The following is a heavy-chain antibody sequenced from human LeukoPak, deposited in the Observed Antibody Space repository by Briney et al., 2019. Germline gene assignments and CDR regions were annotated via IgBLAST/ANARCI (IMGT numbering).Heavy chain of an antibody. J-gene: IGHJ4*02. CDR2: ISGSGGST. D-gene: IGHD3-10*01. Sequence: GGSLRLSCAASGFTFGSYAMSWVRQAPGKGLEWVSAISGSGGSTYYADSVKGRFTISRDNSKNTLYLQMNSLRAEDTAVYYCAKDPLLWFGEGGTFDYWGQGTLVTVSS. V-gene: IGHV3-23*01. CDR1: GFTFGSYA. CDR3: AKDPLLWFGEGGTFDY.